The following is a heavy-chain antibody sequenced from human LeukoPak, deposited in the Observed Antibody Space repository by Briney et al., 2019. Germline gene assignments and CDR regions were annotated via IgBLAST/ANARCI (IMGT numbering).Heavy chain of an antibody. V-gene: IGHV4-39*01. Sequence: SETLSLTCTVSGGSISSRSYYWGWIRQPPGKGLEWIGSIYYSGSTYYNPSLKSRVSISVDTSKNQFSLKLNSVTAADTAVYYCASGSSSRGNGSDYWGQGTLVTVSS. CDR2: IYYSGST. CDR3: ASGSSSRGNGSDY. J-gene: IGHJ4*02. CDR1: GGSISSRSYY. D-gene: IGHD6-13*01.